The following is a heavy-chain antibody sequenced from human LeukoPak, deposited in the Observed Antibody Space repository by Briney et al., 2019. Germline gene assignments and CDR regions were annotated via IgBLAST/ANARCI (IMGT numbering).Heavy chain of an antibody. CDR3: ARPTMVRGVTILDY. J-gene: IGHJ4*02. Sequence: GESLKISCKGSGYHFTNYWIGWVRQMPGKGLEWMGITYPGDSDTRYSPSFQGLVTISADKSIAYLQWSSLKASDTAMYYCARPTMVRGVTILDYWGQGTLVTVSS. D-gene: IGHD3-10*01. V-gene: IGHV5-51*01. CDR2: TYPGDSDT. CDR1: GYHFTNYW.